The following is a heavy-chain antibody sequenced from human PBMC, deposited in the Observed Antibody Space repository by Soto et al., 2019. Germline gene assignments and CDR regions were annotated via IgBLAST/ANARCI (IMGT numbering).Heavy chain of an antibody. D-gene: IGHD3-3*01. J-gene: IGHJ2*01. Sequence: QVQLQQWGAGLLKPSETLSLTCAVYGGSFSGYYWSWIRQPPGKGLEWIGEINHSGSTNYNPSLKSRVTISVDTSKKQFSLKLSSVTAADTAVYYCARGPYYDFWSGYYYWYFDLWGRGTLVTVSS. CDR3: ARGPYYDFWSGYYYWYFDL. V-gene: IGHV4-34*01. CDR1: GGSFSGYY. CDR2: INHSGST.